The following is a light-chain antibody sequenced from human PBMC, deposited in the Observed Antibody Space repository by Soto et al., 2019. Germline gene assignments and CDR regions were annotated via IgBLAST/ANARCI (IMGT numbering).Light chain of an antibody. V-gene: IGKV3-20*01. CDR1: QSVSSSY. CDR3: QQYGNSPPWT. CDR2: GAS. Sequence: EIVLTQSPGPLSLSPGERATLSCMASQSVSSSYLAWYQQKPGQAPRLLIYGASSRATGIPDRFSGSGSGTDFTLTISRLEPEDFAVYYCQQYGNSPPWTFGQGTKVEIK. J-gene: IGKJ1*01.